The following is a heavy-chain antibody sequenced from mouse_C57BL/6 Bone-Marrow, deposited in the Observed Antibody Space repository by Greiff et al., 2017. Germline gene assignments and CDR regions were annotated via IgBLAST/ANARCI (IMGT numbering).Heavy chain of an antibody. CDR2: IDPSDSYT. CDR1: GYTFTSYW. V-gene: IGHV1-69*01. J-gene: IGHJ2*01. D-gene: IGHD1-2*01. CDR3: ARSAYYFDD. Sequence: QVQLQQPGAELVMPGASVKLSCKASGYTFTSYWMHWVKQRPGQGLEWIGEIDPSDSYTNYNQKFKGKSTLTVDKSSSTAYMQLSSLTSEDSAVYYCARSAYYFDDWGQGTTLTVSS.